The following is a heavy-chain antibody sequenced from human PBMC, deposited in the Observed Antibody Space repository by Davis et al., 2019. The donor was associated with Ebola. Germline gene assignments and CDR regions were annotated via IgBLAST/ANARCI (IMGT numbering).Heavy chain of an antibody. V-gene: IGHV3-23*01. J-gene: IGHJ6*03. CDR3: AKDGGGNCSSTSCWSGYMDV. CDR2: ISGSGASA. CDR1: GFTFSSYA. Sequence: GESLKISCAASGFTFSSYAMSWVRQAPGKGLEWVSAISGSGASAYYADSVKGRFTISRDNSKNTLYLQMNSLRAEDTAVYYCAKDGGGNCSSTSCWSGYMDVWGKGTTVTVSS. D-gene: IGHD2-2*01.